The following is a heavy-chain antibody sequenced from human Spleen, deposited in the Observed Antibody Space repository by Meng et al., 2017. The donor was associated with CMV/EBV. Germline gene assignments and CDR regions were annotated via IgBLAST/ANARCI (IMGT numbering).Heavy chain of an antibody. CDR1: GYTLTSYG. J-gene: IGHJ4*02. CDR3: ARVQAAHINY. V-gene: IGHV1-46*01. Sequence: QVQLGPSGAEVKKPGASVKVSCKASGYTLTSYGISWVRQAPGQGLEWMGIINPSGGSTSYAQKFQGRVTMTRDTSTSTVYMELSSLRSEDTAVYYCARVQAAHINYWGQGTLVTVSS. CDR2: INPSGGST. D-gene: IGHD6-13*01.